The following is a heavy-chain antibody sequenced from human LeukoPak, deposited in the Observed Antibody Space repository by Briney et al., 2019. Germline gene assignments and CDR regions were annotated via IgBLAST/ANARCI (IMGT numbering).Heavy chain of an antibody. V-gene: IGHV1-69*04. CDR3: ARGDYGDSPFDY. CDR2: IIPILGIA. CDR1: GGTFSSYA. Sequence: SVKVSCKASGGTFSSYAISWVRQAPGQGLEWMGRIIPILGIANYAQKFQGRVTITADKSTSTAYMELSSLRSEDTAVYYCARGDYGDSPFDYWGQGTLVTVSS. D-gene: IGHD4-17*01. J-gene: IGHJ4*02.